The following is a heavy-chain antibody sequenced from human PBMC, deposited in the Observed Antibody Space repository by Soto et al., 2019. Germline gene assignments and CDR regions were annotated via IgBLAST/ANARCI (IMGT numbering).Heavy chain of an antibody. V-gene: IGHV4-59*01. CDR3: ARDVTIAAAGKGVDYYYYGMDV. CDR2: IYYSGST. CDR1: GGSISSYY. D-gene: IGHD6-13*01. Sequence: QVQLQESGPGLVKPSETLSLTCTVSGGSISSYYWSWIRQPPGKGLEWIGYIYYSGSTNYNPSLKSRVTIPVYPSKNQFSLKLSSVTAADTAVYYCARDVTIAAAGKGVDYYYYGMDVWGQGTTVTVSS. J-gene: IGHJ6*02.